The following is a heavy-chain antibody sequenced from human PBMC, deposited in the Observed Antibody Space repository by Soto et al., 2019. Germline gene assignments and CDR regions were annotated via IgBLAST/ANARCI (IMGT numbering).Heavy chain of an antibody. J-gene: IGHJ6*03. Sequence: SETLSLTCAVSSGSISSSNWWSWVRQPPGKGLEWIGEIYHSGSTNYNPSLKSRVTISVDKSKNQFSLKLSSVTAADTAVYYCARAQISSGWDYYYYYYMDVWGKGTTVTVSS. CDR1: SGSISSSNW. CDR2: IYHSGST. V-gene: IGHV4-4*02. D-gene: IGHD6-19*01. CDR3: ARAQISSGWDYYYYYYMDV.